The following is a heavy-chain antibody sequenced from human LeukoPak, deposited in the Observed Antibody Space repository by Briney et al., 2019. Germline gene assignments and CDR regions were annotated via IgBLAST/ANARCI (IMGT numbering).Heavy chain of an antibody. CDR1: GYTFTGYY. D-gene: IGHD5-24*01. J-gene: IGHJ4*02. Sequence: ASVKVSCKASGYTFTGYYMHWVRQAPGQGLEWMGRINPNSGGTNYAQKFQGRVTMTRDTSISTAYMELSRLRSDDTAVYYCARGTSLEMASILPVTWGQGTLVTVSS. V-gene: IGHV1-2*06. CDR3: ARGTSLEMASILPVT. CDR2: INPNSGGT.